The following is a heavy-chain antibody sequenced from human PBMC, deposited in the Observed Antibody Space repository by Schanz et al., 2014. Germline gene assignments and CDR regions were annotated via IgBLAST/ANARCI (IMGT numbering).Heavy chain of an antibody. J-gene: IGHJ4*02. V-gene: IGHV7-4-1*02. CDR2: INTNTGNP. CDR3: AKGESAIRGFWSAY. CDR1: GYFFSSYG. D-gene: IGHD3-10*01. Sequence: QVQLVQSEAAVKKPGASVKVSCKASGYFFSSYGISWVRQAPGQGLEWMGWINTNTGNPTYAQGFTGRFVFSLDTSVSTAYLQISNLKAEDTAIYYCAKGESAIRGFWSAYWGQGTLVTVSS.